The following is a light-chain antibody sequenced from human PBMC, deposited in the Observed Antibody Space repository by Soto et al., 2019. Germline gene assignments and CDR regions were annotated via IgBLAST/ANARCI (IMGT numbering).Light chain of an antibody. Sequence: DIQMTQSPSSLSASVVDRVTITFLASQSISSYLNWYQQKPGKAPKLLIYAASSLQSGVPSRFSGSGSGTDFTLTISSLQPEDFATYYCQQSYSTLITFGQGTRLEIK. CDR2: AAS. V-gene: IGKV1-39*01. CDR1: QSISSY. J-gene: IGKJ5*01. CDR3: QQSYSTLIT.